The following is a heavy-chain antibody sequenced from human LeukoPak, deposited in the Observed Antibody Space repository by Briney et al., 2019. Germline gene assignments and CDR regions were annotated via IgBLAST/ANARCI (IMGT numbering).Heavy chain of an antibody. CDR3: AKDHSIWGSRVNWFDP. J-gene: IGHJ5*02. CDR2: FSGGGTT. V-gene: IGHV3-23*01. Sequence: GGSLRLSCAGSGFTFSSYAMNWVRQAPGKGLHGVSAFSGGGTTYYADSAKGGCTISRANSKNTVYLQMTVLRAEDTAVYYCAKDHSIWGSRVNWFDPWGQGTLVTVSS. CDR1: GFTFSSYA. D-gene: IGHD7-27*01.